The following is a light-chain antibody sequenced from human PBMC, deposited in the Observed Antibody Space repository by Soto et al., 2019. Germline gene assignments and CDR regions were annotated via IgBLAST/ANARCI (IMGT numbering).Light chain of an antibody. CDR1: SSDVGGYNY. CDR2: EVS. Sequence: QSALTQPASVSGSPGQSITISCTGTSSDVGGYNYVSWYQQHPDKAPKLMIYEVSNRPSGVSNRFSASKSGNTASLTISGLQAEDEGDYYCSSYTSSSTLVFGGGTKLTVL. J-gene: IGLJ2*01. V-gene: IGLV2-14*01. CDR3: SSYTSSSTLV.